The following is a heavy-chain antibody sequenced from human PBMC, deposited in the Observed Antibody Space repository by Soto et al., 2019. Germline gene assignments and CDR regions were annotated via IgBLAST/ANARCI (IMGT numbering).Heavy chain of an antibody. CDR3: AKVWVDCSGGSCSDY. J-gene: IGHJ4*02. Sequence: VGSLRLSCAASGFTFSSYAMSWVRQAPGKGLEWVSAISGSGGSTYYADSVKGRFTISRDNSKNTLYLQMNSLRAEDTAVYYCAKVWVDCSGGSCSDYWGQGTLVTVSS. CDR2: ISGSGGST. D-gene: IGHD2-15*01. CDR1: GFTFSSYA. V-gene: IGHV3-23*01.